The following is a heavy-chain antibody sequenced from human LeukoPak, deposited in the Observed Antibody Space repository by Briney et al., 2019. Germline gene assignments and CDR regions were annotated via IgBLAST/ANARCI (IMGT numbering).Heavy chain of an antibody. Sequence: SETLSLTCSVSGGSISGSYWTWIRQPPGKGLEWIGYIYYSGSTNYNPSLKSRVTISVDTSKSQFSLNLTSLTAADTAAYYCARGRGVVTALDYWGQGTLVSVSS. D-gene: IGHD2-21*02. V-gene: IGHV4-59*01. CDR2: IYYSGST. CDR1: GGSISGSY. J-gene: IGHJ4*02. CDR3: ARGRGVVTALDY.